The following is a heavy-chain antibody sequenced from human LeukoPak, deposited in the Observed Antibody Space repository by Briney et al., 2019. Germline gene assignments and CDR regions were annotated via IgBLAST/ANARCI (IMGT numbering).Heavy chain of an antibody. CDR2: IYPGDSDA. CDR1: GYSFTSYW. V-gene: IGHV5-51*01. D-gene: IGHD6-19*01. CDR3: ARQRAQWLGWFDP. Sequence: GESLKISCKGSGYSFTSYWIGWVRQMPGKGLEWMGIIYPGDSDARYSPSFQGQVTISADKSISTAYLQRSSLEASDTAMYYCARQRAQWLGWFDPWGQGTLVTVSS. J-gene: IGHJ5*02.